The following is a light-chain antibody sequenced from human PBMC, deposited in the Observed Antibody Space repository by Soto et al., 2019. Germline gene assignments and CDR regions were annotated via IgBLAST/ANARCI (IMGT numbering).Light chain of an antibody. Sequence: DIQMTQSPSTLSASVGDIVTITCRASQSIDIWLAWYQQRPGKAPKLVIYKASSLEGGVPSRFSGSGSGTEFTLTISSLQPDDFATYYCQHHKSYPRTFGQGTKVEIK. CDR3: QHHKSYPRT. CDR2: KAS. CDR1: QSIDIW. V-gene: IGKV1-5*03. J-gene: IGKJ1*01.